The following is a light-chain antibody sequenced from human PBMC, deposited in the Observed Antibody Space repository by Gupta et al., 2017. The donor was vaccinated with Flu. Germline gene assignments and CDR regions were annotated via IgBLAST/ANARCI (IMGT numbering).Light chain of an antibody. V-gene: IGKV1-39*01. Sequence: DIQMTQSPSSLSASVGDRVTITCRASQSISSYVNWYQQTPGKAPKFLIYSASNLQSGVSSRFSGSGSGTDFTLTISSLQPEDFATYYCQQSYNTPITFGGGTKVEIK. CDR3: QQSYNTPIT. CDR1: QSISSY. J-gene: IGKJ4*01. CDR2: SAS.